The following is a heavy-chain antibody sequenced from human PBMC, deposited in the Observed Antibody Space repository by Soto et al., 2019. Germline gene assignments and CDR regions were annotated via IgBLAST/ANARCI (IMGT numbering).Heavy chain of an antibody. J-gene: IGHJ4*02. CDR2: IYYSGRA. CDR3: ARHRNWLQSPTYLDL. D-gene: IGHD5-12*01. Sequence: PSETLSLTCTASGGSISRYYWSWIRQPPGKGLQWIGDIYYSGRANYNPSLRSRVTISLDTSKNDFSLKLSSVTAADTAVYYCARHRNWLQSPTYLDLWGPGTLVTVSS. V-gene: IGHV4-59*01. CDR1: GGSISRYY.